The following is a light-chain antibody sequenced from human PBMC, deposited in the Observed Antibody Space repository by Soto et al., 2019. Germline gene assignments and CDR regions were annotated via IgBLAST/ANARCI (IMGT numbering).Light chain of an antibody. J-gene: IGLJ3*02. Sequence: QSVLTQSPSASASLGASVKLTCTLSSGHSTFAIAWHQQQPEKGPRYLMKVGSDGSHIRGDGIPDRFSGSSSGAERYLTISSLQSEDEADYYYQTWGTDIRVFGGGTQLTVL. CDR2: VGSDGSH. V-gene: IGLV4-69*01. CDR1: SGHSTFA. CDR3: QTWGTDIRV.